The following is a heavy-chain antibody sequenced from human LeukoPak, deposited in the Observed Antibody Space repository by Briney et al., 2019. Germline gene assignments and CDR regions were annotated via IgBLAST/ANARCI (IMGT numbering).Heavy chain of an antibody. D-gene: IGHD2-15*01. CDR3: ARRASLCYRFDS. J-gene: IGHJ4*02. V-gene: IGHV4-39*01. CDR2: IYYSGST. CDR1: GDSISSSDYY. Sequence: PSETLSLTCTVSGDSISSSDYYWGWIRQPPGKGLEWIGSIYYSGSTYYNPSLKSRVNISVDTSNNNQFSLKLSSVTAADTAVYYCARRASLCYRFDSWGQGTLVTVSS.